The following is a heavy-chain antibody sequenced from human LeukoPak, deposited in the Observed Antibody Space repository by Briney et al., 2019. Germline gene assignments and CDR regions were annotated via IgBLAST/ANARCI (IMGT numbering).Heavy chain of an antibody. CDR2: IISVFGTA. CDR3: ANQGEIRQDYYMDV. Sequence: GSSVKVSCKASGGSISSYGISWVRQAPGQGLEWMGRIISVFGTANYAQKFQDRVTITADIASNTAYMELTSLTSEDTAVYFCANQGEIRQDYYMDVWGNGTTVTVSS. D-gene: IGHD3-3*02. CDR1: GGSISSYG. V-gene: IGHV1-69*06. J-gene: IGHJ6*03.